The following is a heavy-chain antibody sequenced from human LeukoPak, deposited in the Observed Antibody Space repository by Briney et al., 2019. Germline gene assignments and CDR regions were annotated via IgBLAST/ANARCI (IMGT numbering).Heavy chain of an antibody. CDR3: ARSAVTRAGVFDY. Sequence: PSETLSLTCTVSGDSFSSYYWTWIRQPAGKGLEWLGRIYPGVRTYYSPSLESRLTMSADTSKNQFSLNLRSMTAADTAVYFCARSAVTRAGVFDYWGRGILVTVSS. CDR1: GDSFSSYY. CDR2: IYPGVRT. D-gene: IGHD4-17*01. J-gene: IGHJ4*02. V-gene: IGHV4-4*07.